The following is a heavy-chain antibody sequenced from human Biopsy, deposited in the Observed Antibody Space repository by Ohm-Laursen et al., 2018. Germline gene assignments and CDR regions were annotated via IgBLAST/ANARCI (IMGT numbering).Heavy chain of an antibody. V-gene: IGHV1-18*04. CDR1: GYVFINYL. J-gene: IGHJ4*02. D-gene: IGHD6-25*01. CDR2: ISGYNGNT. CDR3: ARIAAAGWDDY. Sequence: ASVKVSCKASGYVFINYLVHWVRQAPGQGFEWMGRISGYNGNTNYAQKFQGRITMTIDAATSTGYMDLRSLKSDDTAVYYCARIAAAGWDDYWGQGTLVTVSS.